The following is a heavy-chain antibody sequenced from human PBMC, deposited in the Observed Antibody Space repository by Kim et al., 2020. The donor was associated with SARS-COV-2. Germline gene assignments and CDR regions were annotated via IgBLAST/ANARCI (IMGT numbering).Heavy chain of an antibody. V-gene: IGHV3-73*01. Sequence: GGSLRLSCAASGFTFSDSPMHWVRQASGKGLEWVGRIRSKANSYATSYAASVKGRFTISRDDSESTAYLQMNSLKTEDTAVYYCTRIPGTTVAFLDAFDVWGQGTMGTLSS. CDR1: GFTFSDSP. J-gene: IGHJ3*01. D-gene: IGHD1-1*01. CDR2: IRSKANSYAT. CDR3: TRIPGTTVAFLDAFDV.